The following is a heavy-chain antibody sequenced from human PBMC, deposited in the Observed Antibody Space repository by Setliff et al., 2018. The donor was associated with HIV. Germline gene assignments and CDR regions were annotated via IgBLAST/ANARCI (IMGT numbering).Heavy chain of an antibody. D-gene: IGHD3-10*02. Sequence: ASVKVSCKASGYTFIGHYIHWVRQAPGQGLEWMGWINTNSGDTKYAQKFQDRVSLTRDTSLSTAYMELSSLTSDDTAIYYCARDMFEIWERSLAKGDEFDPWGQGSLVTVSS. V-gene: IGHV1-2*02. CDR2: INTNSGDT. J-gene: IGHJ5*02. CDR3: ARDMFEIWERSLAKGDEFDP. CDR1: GYTFIGHY.